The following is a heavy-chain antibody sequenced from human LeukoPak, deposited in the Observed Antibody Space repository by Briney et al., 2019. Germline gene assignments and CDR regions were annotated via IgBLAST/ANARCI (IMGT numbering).Heavy chain of an antibody. Sequence: SVKVSCKASGGAFSSYTISWVRQAPGQGLEWMGRIIPILGIANYAQKFQGRVTITADKSTSTAYMELSSLRSEDTAVYYCARIHDFWRNRFDPWGQGTLVTVSS. D-gene: IGHD3-3*01. CDR2: IIPILGIA. CDR3: ARIHDFWRNRFDP. J-gene: IGHJ5*02. CDR1: GGAFSSYT. V-gene: IGHV1-69*02.